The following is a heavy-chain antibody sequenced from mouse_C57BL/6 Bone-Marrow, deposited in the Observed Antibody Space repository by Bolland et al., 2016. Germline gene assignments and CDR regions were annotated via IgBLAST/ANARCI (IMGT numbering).Heavy chain of an antibody. V-gene: IGHV2-6-1*01. Sequence: STTYNSALKSRLSISKDNSKSQVFLKMNSLQTDDTAMYYCARHPSYYYGSSFGFAYWGQGTLV. D-gene: IGHD1-1*01. J-gene: IGHJ3*01. CDR3: ARHPSYYYGSSFGFAY. CDR2: ST.